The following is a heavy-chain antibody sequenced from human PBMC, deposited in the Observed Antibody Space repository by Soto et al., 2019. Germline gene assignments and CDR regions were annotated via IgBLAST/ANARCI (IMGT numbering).Heavy chain of an antibody. Sequence: SETLSLTCAVYGGSFSGYYWSWIRQPPGKGLEWIGEINHSGSTNYHPSLKSRVTISVDTSKNQFSLKLSSVTAADTAVYYCARAGLLWFGELPPGMDVWGQGTTVTVSS. CDR1: GGSFSGYY. CDR2: INHSGST. CDR3: ARAGLLWFGELPPGMDV. J-gene: IGHJ6*02. D-gene: IGHD3-10*01. V-gene: IGHV4-34*01.